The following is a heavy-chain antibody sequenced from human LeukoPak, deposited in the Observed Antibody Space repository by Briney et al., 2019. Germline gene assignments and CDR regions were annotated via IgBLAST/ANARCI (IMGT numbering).Heavy chain of an antibody. V-gene: IGHV3-7*03. CDR3: TKWGMAAEGFDY. D-gene: IGHD6-13*01. CDR2: IKQDGSEK. J-gene: IGHJ4*02. CDR1: GFTFSNYW. Sequence: SGGSLRLSCAASGFTFSNYWMSWVRQAPGKGLEWVANIKQDGSEKYYVDSVKGRFTVSRDNSKNTLYLQMNSLRAEDTALYYCTKWGMAAEGFDYWGQGTLVTVSS.